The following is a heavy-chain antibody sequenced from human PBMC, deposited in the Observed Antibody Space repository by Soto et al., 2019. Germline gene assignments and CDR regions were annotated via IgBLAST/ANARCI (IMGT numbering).Heavy chain of an antibody. CDR3: ARYAYNGYYFDY. Sequence: QVQLVQSGAEVKKPWASVKVSCKASGYTFSTYYMHWVRQAPGQGYERMGIINPSGGSTTYAQKFQGRVTMKRDTSTTTVYMEQSGVKSEDTAVYYCARYAYNGYYFDYWGQGTLVTVSS. V-gene: IGHV1-46*01. CDR2: INPSGGST. D-gene: IGHD1-1*01. J-gene: IGHJ4*02. CDR1: GYTFSTYY.